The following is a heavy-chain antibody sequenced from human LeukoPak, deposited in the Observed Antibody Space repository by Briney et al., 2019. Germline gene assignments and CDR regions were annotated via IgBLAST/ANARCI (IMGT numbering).Heavy chain of an antibody. J-gene: IGHJ6*02. CDR1: GFTFSSYG. CDR2: ISYDDSNK. CDR3: AEDGARYYYYGLDV. Sequence: GRSLRLSCAASGFTFSSYGMHWVRQAPGKGLEWVAVISYDDSNKYYADSVKGRFTISRDNSKNTLYLQMNSLRAEDTAVYYCAEDGARYYYYGLDVWGPGTTVTVSS. V-gene: IGHV3-30*18. D-gene: IGHD3-16*01.